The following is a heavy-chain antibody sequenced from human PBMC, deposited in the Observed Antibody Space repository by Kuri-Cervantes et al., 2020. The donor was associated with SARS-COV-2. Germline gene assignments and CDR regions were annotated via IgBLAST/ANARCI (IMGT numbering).Heavy chain of an antibody. CDR1: GFTFSRYW. V-gene: IGHV3-74*01. CDR3: VRDGAIVLVPAAAGTDWFDP. CDR2: INSDGSII. D-gene: IGHD2-2*01. J-gene: IGHJ5*02. Sequence: GESLKISCAVSGFTFSRYWMHWVRQVPGKGLVWVSRINSDGSIINYADSVKGRFTISRDNAKNTLFLQMNSLRAEDTALYYCVRDGAIVLVPAAAGTDWFDPWGQGTLVTVSS.